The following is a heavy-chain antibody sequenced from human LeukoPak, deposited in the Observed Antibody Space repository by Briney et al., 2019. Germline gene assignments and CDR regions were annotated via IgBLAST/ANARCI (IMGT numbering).Heavy chain of an antibody. CDR3: AGDFYDSSGSRYNWFDP. J-gene: IGHJ5*02. V-gene: IGHV4-59*01. Sequence: KPSETLSLTCTVSGGSISSYYWSWIRQPPGKGLEWIGYIYYSGSTNYNPFLKSRVTISVDTSKNQFSLKLSSVTAADPAVYFCAGDFYDSSGSRYNWFDPRGQGTLVTVSS. CDR1: GGSISSYY. D-gene: IGHD3-22*01. CDR2: IYYSGST.